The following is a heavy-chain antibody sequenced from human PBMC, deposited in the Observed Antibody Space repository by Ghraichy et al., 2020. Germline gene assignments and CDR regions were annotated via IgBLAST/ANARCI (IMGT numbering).Heavy chain of an antibody. CDR2: ISGSGGST. V-gene: IGHV3-23*01. CDR3: ANLLRITMIVVVISPDAFDI. Sequence: GGSLRLSCAASGFTFSSYAMSWVRQAPGKGLEWVSAISGSGGSTYYADSVKGRFTISRDNSKNTLYLQMNSLRAEDTAVYYCANLLRITMIVVVISPDAFDIWGQGTMVTVSS. CDR1: GFTFSSYA. D-gene: IGHD3-22*01. J-gene: IGHJ3*02.